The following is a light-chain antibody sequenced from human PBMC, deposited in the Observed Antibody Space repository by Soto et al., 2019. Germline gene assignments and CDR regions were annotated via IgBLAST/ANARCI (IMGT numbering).Light chain of an antibody. Sequence: IQLTQSPSSLSASVGDRVTITCRASQGISSFLAWYQQKPGKAPNLLIYAASTLQSGVPSRFSGSGSGTEFTLTISSLQVDDYATFYCQQYHTDWTFGQGTKV. V-gene: IGKV1-9*01. CDR3: QQYHTDWT. CDR1: QGISSF. J-gene: IGKJ1*01. CDR2: AAS.